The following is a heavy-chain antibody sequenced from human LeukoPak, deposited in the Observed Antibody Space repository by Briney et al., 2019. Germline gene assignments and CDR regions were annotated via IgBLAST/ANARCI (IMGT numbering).Heavy chain of an antibody. D-gene: IGHD3-22*01. J-gene: IGHJ4*02. CDR3: ARGSDYYVSSGLNYFDY. Sequence: SETLSLTCTVSGGSISSGDYYWSWIRQPPGKGLEWIGYIYYSGSTYYNPSLKSRVTISVDTSKNQFSLKLSSVTAADTAVYYCARGSDYYVSSGLNYFDYWGQGTLVTVSS. V-gene: IGHV4-30-4*01. CDR1: GGSISSGDYY. CDR2: IYYSGST.